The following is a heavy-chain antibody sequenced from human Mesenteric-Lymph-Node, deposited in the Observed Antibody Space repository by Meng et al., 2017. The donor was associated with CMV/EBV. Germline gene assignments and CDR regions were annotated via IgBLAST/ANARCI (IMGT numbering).Heavy chain of an antibody. V-gene: IGHV1-69*10. D-gene: IGHD1-7*01. CDR3: ARDPSLNWNYEVAYYGMDV. CDR2: IIPFLSII. CDR1: GGIFSNYS. Sequence: SVKVSCKASGGIFSNYSINWVRQAPGQGLEWMGGIIPFLSIIKHAQKFQGRVTITVDKSTSTAHMELSRLRSDDTAVYYCARDPSLNWNYEVAYYGMDVWGQGTTVTVSS. J-gene: IGHJ6*02.